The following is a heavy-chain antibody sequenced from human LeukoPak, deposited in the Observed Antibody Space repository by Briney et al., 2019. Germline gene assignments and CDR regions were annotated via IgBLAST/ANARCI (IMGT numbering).Heavy chain of an antibody. CDR1: GFTFDDYG. Sequence: GGSLRLSCAASGFTFDDYGMSWVRQAPGKGLDWVFGINWNGGSTGYADSVKGRFTISRDNAKNSLYLQMNSLRAEDTALYYCARDYYDSSGYYPFDYWGQGTLVTVSS. J-gene: IGHJ4*02. CDR2: INWNGGST. D-gene: IGHD3-22*01. CDR3: ARDYYDSSGYYPFDY. V-gene: IGHV3-20*04.